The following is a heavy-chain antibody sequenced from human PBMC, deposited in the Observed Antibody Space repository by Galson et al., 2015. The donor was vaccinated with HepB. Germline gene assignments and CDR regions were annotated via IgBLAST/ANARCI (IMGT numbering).Heavy chain of an antibody. CDR3: ATENCSSTSCPQYYFDY. V-gene: IGHV1-46*01. J-gene: IGHJ4*02. Sequence: SCKASGYTFTSYYMHWVRQAPGQGLEWMGIINPSGGSTSYAQKFQGRVTMTRDTSTSTVYMELSSLRSEDTAVYYCATENCSSTSCPQYYFDYWGQGTLVTVSS. CDR2: INPSGGST. CDR1: GYTFTSYY. D-gene: IGHD2-2*01.